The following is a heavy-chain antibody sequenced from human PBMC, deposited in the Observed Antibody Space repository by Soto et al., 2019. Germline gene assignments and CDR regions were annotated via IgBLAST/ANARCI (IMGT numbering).Heavy chain of an antibody. CDR1: GFIVNRDY. V-gene: IGHV3-53*01. CDR2: IYSGETT. D-gene: IGHD2-21*02. Sequence: SLGLSCTPSGFIVNRDYMNWVRQTPGKGLEWVASIYSGETTYYADSVRGRFTISSDKSKNTLYFQLSSLRIEDTAVYYCTRDGRGLGRLSLFEYWGQGVLVTVAS. J-gene: IGHJ4*02. CDR3: TRDGRGLGRLSLFEY.